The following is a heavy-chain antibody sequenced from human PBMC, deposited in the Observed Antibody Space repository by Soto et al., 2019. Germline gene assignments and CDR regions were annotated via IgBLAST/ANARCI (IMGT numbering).Heavy chain of an antibody. Sequence: QVQLVESGGGVVQPGRSLRLSCAASGFTFSSYGMHWVRQAPGKGLEWVAVISYDGSNKYYADSVKGRFTISRDNSKNTLYLQMNSLRAEDTAVYYCAKELGSWYFDYWGQGTLVTVSS. CDR2: ISYDGSNK. J-gene: IGHJ4*02. V-gene: IGHV3-30*18. D-gene: IGHD6-13*01. CDR1: GFTFSSYG. CDR3: AKELGSWYFDY.